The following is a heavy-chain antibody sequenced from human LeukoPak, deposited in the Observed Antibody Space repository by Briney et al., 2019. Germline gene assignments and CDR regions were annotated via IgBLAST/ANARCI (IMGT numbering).Heavy chain of an antibody. CDR3: ASRRYSSGWYSRFDY. D-gene: IGHD6-19*01. CDR2: IDHSGST. Sequence: SETLSLTCAVYGGSFSGYYWSWIRQPPGKGLEWIGEIDHSGSTNYNPSLKSRVTISVDTSKNQFSLKLSSVTAADTAVYYCASRRYSSGWYSRFDYWGQGTLVTVSS. J-gene: IGHJ4*02. V-gene: IGHV4-34*01. CDR1: GGSFSGYY.